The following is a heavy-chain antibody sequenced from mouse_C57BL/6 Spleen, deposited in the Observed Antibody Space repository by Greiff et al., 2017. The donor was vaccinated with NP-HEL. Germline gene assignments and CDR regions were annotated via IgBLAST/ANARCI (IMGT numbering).Heavy chain of an antibody. Sequence: VQLQQSGAELVRPGASVTLSCKASGYTFTDYEMHWVKQTPVHGLEWIGAIDPETGGTAYNQKFKGKAILTADKSSSTAYMELRSLTSEDSAVYYCTREGGRGYFDVWGTGTRVTVSS. D-gene: IGHD3-3*01. J-gene: IGHJ1*03. CDR3: TREGGRGYFDV. CDR1: GYTFTDYE. CDR2: IDPETGGT. V-gene: IGHV1-15*01.